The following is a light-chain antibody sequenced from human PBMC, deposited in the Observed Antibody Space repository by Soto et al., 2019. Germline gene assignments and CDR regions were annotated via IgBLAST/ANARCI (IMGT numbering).Light chain of an antibody. CDR2: WGS. CDR1: QSLLHSNAYNY. Sequence: DIVMTQSPLSLPVTPGEPASISCRSSQSLLHSNAYNYLDWYLQKPGQSPQLLIYWGSNRASGVPDRFSGSGSGTDFTLKINRVEAEDVGVYFCMQGLQSPPMFGQGTKVEVK. V-gene: IGKV2-28*01. CDR3: MQGLQSPPM. J-gene: IGKJ1*01.